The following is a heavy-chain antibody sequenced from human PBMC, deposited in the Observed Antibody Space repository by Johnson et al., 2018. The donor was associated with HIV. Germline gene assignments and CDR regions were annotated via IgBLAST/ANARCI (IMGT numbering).Heavy chain of an antibody. CDR1: GFTVSSNY. D-gene: IGHD2-15*01. J-gene: IGHJ3*02. CDR3: TRDAAVGFCSAGRREPLCAFDI. Sequence: QVQLVESGGGLVQPGGSLRLSCAASGFTVSSNYMTWVRQAPGKGLEWVSVISYDGSNKYYADSVKGRFTISRDDSKSIAYLQMNSLKTEDTAVYYCTRDAAVGFCSAGRREPLCAFDIWGQGTMVTVSS. V-gene: IGHV3-30-3*01. CDR2: ISYDGSNK.